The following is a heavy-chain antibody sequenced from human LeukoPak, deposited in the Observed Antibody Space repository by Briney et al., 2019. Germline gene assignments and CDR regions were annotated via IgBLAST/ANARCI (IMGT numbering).Heavy chain of an antibody. D-gene: IGHD2-21*02. J-gene: IGHJ3*02. CDR3: ARGPYCGGDCSSSDSFDN. CDR2: ISGYNGNT. Sequence: ASMKVSCKASGYTFINYGVSWVRQAPGQGLEWMGWISGYNGNTNYAQNIQGRVTMTTDTSTSTGYLELRSLRSDDTAVYFCARGPYCGGDCSSSDSFDNWGQGTMVTVSS. V-gene: IGHV1-18*01. CDR1: GYTFINYG.